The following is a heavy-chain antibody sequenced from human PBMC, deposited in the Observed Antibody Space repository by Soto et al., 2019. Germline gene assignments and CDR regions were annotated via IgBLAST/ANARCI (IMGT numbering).Heavy chain of an antibody. CDR3: AREFCSGGSCYPLYSGVDV. D-gene: IGHD2-15*01. CDR2: ITPLFATT. J-gene: IGHJ6*02. V-gene: IGHV1-69*13. Sequence: ASVKVSCKASGGNFRSYAITWVRQAPGQGLEWMGGITPLFATTNYARKFQGRVTITADESTSTAYMELSGLRSEDTAVYYCAREFCSGGSCYPLYSGVDVWGQGTTVTVSS. CDR1: GGNFRSYA.